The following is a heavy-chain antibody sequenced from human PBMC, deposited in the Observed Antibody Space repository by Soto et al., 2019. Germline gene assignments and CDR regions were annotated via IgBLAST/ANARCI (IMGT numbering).Heavy chain of an antibody. CDR2: INQSGST. V-gene: IGHV4-34*01. CDR3: ARDPHANAFDI. CDR1: GASLSGYD. J-gene: IGHJ3*02. Sequence: VQLQQWGAGLLKPSETLSLTCAVYGASLSGYDWSWVRQPPGKGLEWIGEINQSGSTNYDPSLKSRVTISLDTSKNQFSLRLSSVTAADTAMYYCARDPHANAFDIWGRGTLVTVSS.